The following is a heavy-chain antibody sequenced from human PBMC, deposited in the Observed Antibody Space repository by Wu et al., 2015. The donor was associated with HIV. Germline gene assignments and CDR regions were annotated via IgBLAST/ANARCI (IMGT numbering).Heavy chain of an antibody. Sequence: QVQLVQSGSEVKKPGASMKVSCRTSGYIFINYYIQWVRQAPGQGLEWMGWINSKNGDTKYAQKFQGRVTMTRDTSITTVYMEVSSLRSDDTAVYYCARGGVRGTEEVYSDYWGQGTHVTVSS. D-gene: IGHD3-10*01. CDR3: ARGGVRGTEEVYSDY. CDR1: GYIFINYY. CDR2: INSKNGDT. J-gene: IGHJ4*02. V-gene: IGHV1-2*02.